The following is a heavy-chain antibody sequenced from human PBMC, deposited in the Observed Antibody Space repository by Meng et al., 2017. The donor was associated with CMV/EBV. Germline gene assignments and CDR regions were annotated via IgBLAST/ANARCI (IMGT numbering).Heavy chain of an antibody. V-gene: IGHV5-51*01. CDR3: ARLCFPGAGGECYYYGMDV. CDR2: IYPGDSDT. D-gene: IGHD3-16*01. CDR1: GYSFTSYW. J-gene: IGHJ6*02. Sequence: GGSLRLSCKGSGYSFTSYWIGWVRQMPGKGLEWMGIIYPGDSDTRYSPSFQGQVTISADKSISTAYLQWSSLKASDTAMYYCARLCFPGAGGECYYYGMDVWGQGTTVTVSS.